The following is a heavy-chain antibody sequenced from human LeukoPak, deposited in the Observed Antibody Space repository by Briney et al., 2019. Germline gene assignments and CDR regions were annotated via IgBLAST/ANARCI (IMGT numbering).Heavy chain of an antibody. Sequence: PGGSLRLSCAASGFTVSSNYMSWVCQAPGKGLEWVSVIYGGVNTVYADSVQGRFTISRDNSKNTLYLQMSSLRAEDTAVYYCAKSPKTGFLFDYWGKGTLVTVSS. CDR2: IYGGVNT. CDR3: AKSPKTGFLFDY. D-gene: IGHD1-1*01. V-gene: IGHV3-66*01. CDR1: GFTVSSNY. J-gene: IGHJ4*02.